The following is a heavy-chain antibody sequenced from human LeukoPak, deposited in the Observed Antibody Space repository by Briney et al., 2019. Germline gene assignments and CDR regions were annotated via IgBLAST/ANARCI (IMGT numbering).Heavy chain of an antibody. CDR3: ARHSPRDSGWSFDS. CDR2: IYLGDSDT. Sequence: GESLKISCKGLGYSSSYYWIGWVRQMPGKGLEWMGIIYLGDSDTRYSPSFQGQITTSADKSITTAYMQWGSLKASETAIYYCARHSPRDSGWSFDSWGQGTLVTVTS. CDR1: GYSSSYYW. J-gene: IGHJ4*02. V-gene: IGHV5-51*01. D-gene: IGHD6-19*01.